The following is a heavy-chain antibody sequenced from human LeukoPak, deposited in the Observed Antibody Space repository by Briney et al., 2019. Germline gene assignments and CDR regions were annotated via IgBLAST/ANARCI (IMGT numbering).Heavy chain of an antibody. J-gene: IGHJ4*02. CDR1: GGSISSYY. CDR3: ARGVYNDISGYYPDD. CDR2: IYDTGSS. V-gene: IGHV4-59*13. D-gene: IGHD3-22*01. Sequence: SETLSLTCTVSGGSISSYYWNWMRQPPGKGLEWIGYIYDTGSSSYNPSLMSRVTISVDTSKNQFSLKVRSVTAADTAVYYCARGVYNDISGYYPDDWGQGTLVTVSS.